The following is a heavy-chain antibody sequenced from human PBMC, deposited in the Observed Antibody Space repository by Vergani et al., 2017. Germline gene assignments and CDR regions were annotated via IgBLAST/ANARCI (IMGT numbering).Heavy chain of an antibody. CDR2: ISVNNGDT. CDR1: GYTFTNYV. D-gene: IGHD1-26*01. CDR3: TRNGRGSYINY. V-gene: IGHV1-18*01. J-gene: IGHJ4*01. Sequence: QVQLVQSGAEVKKPGASVRVSCKASGYTFTNYVISWVRQAPGQGLEWMGWISVNNGDTHYSQKFQGRLTMTTDTSTNTAYMELRSLGSDDTAVYYCTRNGRGSYINYWGHGTLVTVSS.